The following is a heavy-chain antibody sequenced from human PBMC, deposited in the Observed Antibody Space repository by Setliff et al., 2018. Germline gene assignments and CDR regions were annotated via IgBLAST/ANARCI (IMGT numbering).Heavy chain of an antibody. D-gene: IGHD3-3*01. V-gene: IGHV2-70*11. CDR1: GFSLSTSEVG. J-gene: IGHJ6*03. Sequence: SGPTLVNPTQTLTLTCTFSGFSLSTSEVGVGWIRQPPGKALEWLARIDWDDDKYYSTSLKTRLTISKDTSKNQVVLTMTNMDPVDTATYYCARIRPDYDFWSGYYGAYYYYYMDVWGKGTTVTV. CDR2: IDWDDDK. CDR3: ARIRPDYDFWSGYYGAYYYYYMDV.